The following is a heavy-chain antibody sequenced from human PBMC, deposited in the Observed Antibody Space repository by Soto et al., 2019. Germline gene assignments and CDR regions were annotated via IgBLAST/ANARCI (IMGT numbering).Heavy chain of an antibody. CDR2: INAGNGNT. J-gene: IGHJ4*02. D-gene: IGHD1-26*01. V-gene: IGHV1-3*01. CDR3: ATGGGNIVGARLPLDY. CDR1: GYTFTSYA. Sequence: ASVKVSCKASGYTFTSYAMHWVRQAPGQRLEWMGWINAGNGNTKYSQKFQGRVTITRDTSASTAYMELSSLRSEDTAVYYCATGGGNIVGARLPLDYWGQGTLVTVSS.